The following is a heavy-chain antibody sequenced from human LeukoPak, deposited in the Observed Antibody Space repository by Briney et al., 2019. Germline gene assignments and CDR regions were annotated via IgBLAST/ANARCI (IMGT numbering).Heavy chain of an antibody. CDR3: TTHYDYVWGSYRSYYFDY. Sequence: GGSLRLSCAASGFTFSNAWMSWVRQAPGKGLEWVGRIKSKTDGGTTDYAAPVKGRFTISRDDSKNPLYLQMNSLKTEDTAVYYCTTHYDYVWGSYRSYYFDYWGQGTLVTVSS. CDR1: GFTFSNAW. D-gene: IGHD3-16*02. V-gene: IGHV3-15*01. J-gene: IGHJ4*02. CDR2: IKSKTDGGTT.